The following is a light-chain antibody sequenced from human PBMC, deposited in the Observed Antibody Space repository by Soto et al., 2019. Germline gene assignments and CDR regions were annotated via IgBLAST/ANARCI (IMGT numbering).Light chain of an antibody. CDR2: EAS. J-gene: IGKJ3*01. V-gene: IGKV1-9*01. CDR1: QGISSY. CDR3: QQFNSYPFT. Sequence: DIPLTQSPSFLSASVGDRVTITCRASQGISSYLAWYQQKPGKAPKVLIYEASTMQSGVPSRFSGSGSGTEFTLTISGLQPEDSATYYCQQFNSYPFTFGPGTKVDIK.